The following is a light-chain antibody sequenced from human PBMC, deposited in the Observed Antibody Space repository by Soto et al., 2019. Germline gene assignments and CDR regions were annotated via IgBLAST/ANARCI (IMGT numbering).Light chain of an antibody. CDR3: SSYAGSSNV. Sequence: QSALTQPPSASGSPGQSVAISCTGTSSDVGGSNYVSWYQQHPGKAPKLMIYAVNKRPSGVPDRFSGSKSGNTASLTVSGLQAEDEADYYCSSYAGSSNVFGTGTKLTVL. J-gene: IGLJ1*01. CDR2: AVN. CDR1: SSDVGGSNY. V-gene: IGLV2-8*01.